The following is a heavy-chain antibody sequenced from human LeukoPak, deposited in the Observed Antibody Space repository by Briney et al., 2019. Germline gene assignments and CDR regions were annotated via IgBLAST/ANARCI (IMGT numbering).Heavy chain of an antibody. CDR3: GSEATAIGGVIARVAY. D-gene: IGHD3-16*02. CDR1: GYSFIDSY. Sequence: ASVKVPCKTSGYSFIDSYMQWVRQAPGQGLEWMGWINPKTGDTKYAQTFQGRVTMTRDTSIRTTYMELSSLRSDDTAIYYCGSEATAIGGVIARVAYWGQGTLVSVSS. J-gene: IGHJ4*02. CDR2: INPKTGDT. V-gene: IGHV1-2*02.